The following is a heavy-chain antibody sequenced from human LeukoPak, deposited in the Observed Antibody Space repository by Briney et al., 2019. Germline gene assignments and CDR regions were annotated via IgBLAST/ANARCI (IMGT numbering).Heavy chain of an antibody. CDR1: GGSISSSSYY. Sequence: PSETLSLTCTVSGGSISSSSYYWGWIRQPPGKGLEWIGSIYYSGSTYYNPTLKSRVTISVDTSKNQFSLKLSSVTAADTAVYYCARILVFPGDAFYIWGPGTMVPVS. CDR2: IYYSGST. J-gene: IGHJ3*02. CDR3: ARILVFPGDAFYI. D-gene: IGHD3-10*01. V-gene: IGHV4-39*01.